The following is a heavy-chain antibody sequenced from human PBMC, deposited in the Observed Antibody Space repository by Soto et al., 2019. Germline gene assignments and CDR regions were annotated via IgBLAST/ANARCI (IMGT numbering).Heavy chain of an antibody. CDR1: SYY. CDR3: ARVILKRDRDGYNLYYFDY. CDR2: IYTSGST. D-gene: IGHD5-12*01. V-gene: IGHV4-4*07. Sequence: SYYWSWIRQPAGKGLEWIGRIYTSGSTNYNPSLKSRVTMSVDTSKNQFSLKLSSVTAADTVVYYCARVILKRDRDGYNLYYFDYWGQGTLVTVSS. J-gene: IGHJ4*02.